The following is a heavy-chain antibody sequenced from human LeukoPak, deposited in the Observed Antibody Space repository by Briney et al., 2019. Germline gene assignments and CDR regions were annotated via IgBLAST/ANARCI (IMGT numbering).Heavy chain of an antibody. V-gene: IGHV3-30*18. J-gene: IGHJ4*02. CDR1: GFTFSSYD. Sequence: GRSLRLSCAASGFTFSSYDMHWVRQVPGKGLEWVTVTSSDGSNTNYADSVKGRLTISRDNSKNTLNLQMNSLRPEDTAVYYCAKGRVEHCSGGNCYRNFDYWGQGTLVTVSS. CDR2: TSSDGSNT. CDR3: AKGRVEHCSGGNCYRNFDY. D-gene: IGHD2-15*01.